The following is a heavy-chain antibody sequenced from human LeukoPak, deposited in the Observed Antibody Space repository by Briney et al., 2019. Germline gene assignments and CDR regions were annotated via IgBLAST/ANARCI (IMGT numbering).Heavy chain of an antibody. J-gene: IGHJ6*03. CDR2: INPNSGGT. V-gene: IGHV1-2*02. D-gene: IGHD3-22*01. CDR3: ARSSPNTKVVDDPWSYYYYYMDV. CDR1: GYTFTGYY. Sequence: ASVKVSCKASGYTFTGYYLHWVRQAPGQGLEWMGWINPNSGGTNYAQKFQGRVTMTTDTSTSTAYMELRSLRSDDTAVYYCARSSPNTKVVDDPWSYYYYYMDVWGKGTTVTVSS.